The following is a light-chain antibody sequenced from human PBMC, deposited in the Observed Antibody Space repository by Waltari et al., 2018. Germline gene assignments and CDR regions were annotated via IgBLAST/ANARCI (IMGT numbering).Light chain of an antibody. Sequence: EVVLTQSPATLSLSPGETPTLSCRASQSVNNYLAWYQHKPGQAPWLLIFGASSRATGIPARFSGSGSGTDFTLTISSLEPEDFAVYYCQIRNNYTFGQGTKLEIK. CDR3: QIRNNYT. CDR1: QSVNNY. CDR2: GAS. V-gene: IGKV3-11*01. J-gene: IGKJ2*01.